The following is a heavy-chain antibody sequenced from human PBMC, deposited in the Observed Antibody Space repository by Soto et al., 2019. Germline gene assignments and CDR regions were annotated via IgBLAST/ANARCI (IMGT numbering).Heavy chain of an antibody. CDR2: IWYDGSNK. CDR1: GFTFSSYG. V-gene: IGHV3-33*01. Sequence: GGSLRLSCAASGFTFSSYGMHWVRQAPGKGLEWVAVIWYDGSNKYYADSVKGRFTISRDNSKNTLYLQMNSLRAEDTAVYYCARDVIPAGYYYYYYMDVWGKGTTVTVSS. CDR3: ARDVIPAGYYYYYYMDV. D-gene: IGHD2-2*01. J-gene: IGHJ6*03.